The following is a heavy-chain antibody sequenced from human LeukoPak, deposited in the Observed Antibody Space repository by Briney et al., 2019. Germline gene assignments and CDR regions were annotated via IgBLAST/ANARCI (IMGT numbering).Heavy chain of an antibody. D-gene: IGHD3-10*01. CDR1: GGSISSYY. CDR2: IYYSGST. J-gene: IGHJ4*02. V-gene: IGHV4-59*01. CDR3: ARAYYGSGSYPFDY. Sequence: SETLSLTCTVSGGSISSYYWSWIRQPPGKGLEWIGYIYYSGSTNYNPSLKSRVTISVDTSKNQFSLKLGSVTAADTAVYYCARAYYGSGSYPFDYWGQGTLVTVSS.